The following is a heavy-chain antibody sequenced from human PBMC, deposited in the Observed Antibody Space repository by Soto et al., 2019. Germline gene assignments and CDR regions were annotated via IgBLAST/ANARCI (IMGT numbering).Heavy chain of an antibody. V-gene: IGHV1-18*01. CDR2: ISAYNVNT. J-gene: IGHJ6*02. CDR1: GYTFTSYG. Sequence: GASVKVSCKASGYTFTSYGISWVRQAPGQGLEWMGRISAYNVNTNYAQKLQGRVTLTTDTSTSTAYLELRSLSFDATAVYYFARDPPVGAIPPWDYYYGMDVWGQGTTVTSP. D-gene: IGHD1-26*01. CDR3: ARDPPVGAIPPWDYYYGMDV.